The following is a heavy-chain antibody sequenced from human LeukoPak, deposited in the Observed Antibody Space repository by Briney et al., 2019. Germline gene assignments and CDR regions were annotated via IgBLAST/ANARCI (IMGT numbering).Heavy chain of an antibody. CDR1: GYTFTGYY. Sequence: ASVKVSCKASGYTFTGYYMHWVRQAPGQGLEWMGRINPNSGGTNYAQKFQGRVTMTRDTSISTAYMELSRLRSDDTAVYYCAALRFLEWEYGMDVWGQGTTVTVSS. CDR2: INPNSGGT. D-gene: IGHD3-3*01. V-gene: IGHV1-2*06. J-gene: IGHJ6*02. CDR3: AALRFLEWEYGMDV.